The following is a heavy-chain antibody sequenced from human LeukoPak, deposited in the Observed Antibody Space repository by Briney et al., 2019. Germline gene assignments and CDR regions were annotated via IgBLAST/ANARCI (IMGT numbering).Heavy chain of an antibody. CDR3: ARGKIRIAAAGIISRYGMDV. CDR1: GYTFTSYD. J-gene: IGHJ6*02. Sequence: ASVKVSCKASGYTFTSYDINWVRQATGQGLEWMGWMNPNSGNTGYAQKFQGRVIMTRNTSISTAYMELSSLRSEDTAVYYCARGKIRIAAAGIISRYGMDVWGQGTTVTVSS. CDR2: MNPNSGNT. V-gene: IGHV1-8*01. D-gene: IGHD6-13*01.